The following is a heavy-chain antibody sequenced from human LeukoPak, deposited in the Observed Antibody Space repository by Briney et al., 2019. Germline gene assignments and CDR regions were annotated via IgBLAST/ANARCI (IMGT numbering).Heavy chain of an antibody. CDR2: ISSSSSYT. CDR1: GFTFSDYY. J-gene: IGHJ6*02. D-gene: IGHD3-10*01. Sequence: PGGSLRLSCAASGFTFSDYYMSWIRQAPGKGLEWVSYISSSSSYTNYADSVQGRFTISRDNAKNSLYLQMNSLRDEDTAVYYCARVGRGLYSMDVWGQGTTVTVSS. V-gene: IGHV3-11*06. CDR3: ARVGRGLYSMDV.